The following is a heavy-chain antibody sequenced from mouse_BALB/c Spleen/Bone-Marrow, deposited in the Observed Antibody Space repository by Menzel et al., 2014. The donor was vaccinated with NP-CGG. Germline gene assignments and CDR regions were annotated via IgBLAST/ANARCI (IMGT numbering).Heavy chain of an antibody. CDR1: GYTFSSYW. Sequence: VKLQESGAELMKLGASVKISCKATGYTFSSYWIEWVKQRPGHGLEWIGEILPGSGGTNYNEKFKGKATFTADTSSNTAYMQLNSLTSEDSAVYYCARSMDYWGQGTSVTVSS. V-gene: IGHV1-9*01. CDR3: ARSMDY. J-gene: IGHJ4*01. CDR2: ILPGSGGT.